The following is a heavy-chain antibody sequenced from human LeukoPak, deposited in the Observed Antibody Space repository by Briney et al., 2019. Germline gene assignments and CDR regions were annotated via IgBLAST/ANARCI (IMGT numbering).Heavy chain of an antibody. CDR3: AKDRSYGSGIGYDY. V-gene: IGHV3-30*02. D-gene: IGHD3-10*01. CDR1: GFTFSSYG. Sequence: GGSLRLSCAASGFTFSSYGMHWVRQAPGKGLEWVAFIRYDGSNKYYADSVKGRFTISRDNSKNTLYLQMNSLRAEDTAVYYCAKDRSYGSGIGYDYWGQGTLVTVSS. J-gene: IGHJ4*02. CDR2: IRYDGSNK.